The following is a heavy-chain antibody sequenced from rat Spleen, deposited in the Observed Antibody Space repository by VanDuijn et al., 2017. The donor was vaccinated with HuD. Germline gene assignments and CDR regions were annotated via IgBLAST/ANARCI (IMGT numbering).Heavy chain of an antibody. J-gene: IGHJ3*01. D-gene: IGHD1-5*01. CDR2: ISNSGGDT. Sequence: EVQLVESGGGLVQPGRSLKLSCAASELTFNNYWMTWIRQAPGKGLEWVASISNSGGDTYYPDSVKGRFTISRDNAENIVYLQMNSLKSEDTDTYYCARQYNYVGFAYWGQGTLVTVAS. CDR1: ELTFNNYW. V-gene: IGHV5-31*01. CDR3: ARQYNYVGFAY.